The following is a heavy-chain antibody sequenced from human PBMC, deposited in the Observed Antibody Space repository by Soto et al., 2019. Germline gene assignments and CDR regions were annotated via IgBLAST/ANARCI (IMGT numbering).Heavy chain of an antibody. CDR3: AHRYGGNYYRWYFDS. CDR1: GGSFGGYY. D-gene: IGHD1-26*01. CDR2: VTRGGST. J-gene: IGHJ4*02. V-gene: IGHV4-34*10. Sequence: SETLSLTCAVYGGSFGGYYWTWIRQHPVKGLEWIGEVTRGGSTTYNPSLKSRIVISADTFKNQFFLKMTNMDPVDTATYFCAHRYGGNYYRWYFDSWGQGTLVTVSS.